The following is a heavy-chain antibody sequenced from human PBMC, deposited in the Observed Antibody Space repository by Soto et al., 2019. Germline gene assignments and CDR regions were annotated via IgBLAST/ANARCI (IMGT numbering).Heavy chain of an antibody. J-gene: IGHJ5*02. V-gene: IGHV4-59*08. CDR2: IYYSGSI. CDR1: GGSISNYY. CDR3: AGHEIYYGILSGYSNYNWFDP. Sequence: KTSETLSLTCTVSGGSISNYYWSWIRQPPGKGLELIGYIYYSGSINYNPSLKSRVTMSLDTSKNQFSLKMSSVTAADTAMYYCAGHEIYYGILSGYSNYNWFDPWGLGTLVTVSS. D-gene: IGHD3-9*01.